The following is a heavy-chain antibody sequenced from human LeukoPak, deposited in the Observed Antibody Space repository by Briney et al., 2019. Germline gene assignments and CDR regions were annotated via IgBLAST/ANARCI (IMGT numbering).Heavy chain of an antibody. Sequence: GGSLRLSCAASGFTFSSYSMNWVRQAPGKGLEWVSSISSSSSYIYYADSVKGRFTISRDNSKNTLYLQMNSLRAEDTAVYYCARDIIWFGELSDPNFDYWGQGTLVTVSS. D-gene: IGHD3-10*01. CDR1: GFTFSSYS. J-gene: IGHJ4*02. V-gene: IGHV3-21*01. CDR2: ISSSSSYI. CDR3: ARDIIWFGELSDPNFDY.